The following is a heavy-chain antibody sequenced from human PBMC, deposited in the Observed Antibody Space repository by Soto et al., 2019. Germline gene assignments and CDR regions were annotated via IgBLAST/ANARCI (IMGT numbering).Heavy chain of an antibody. J-gene: IGHJ3*02. CDR1: GFTFSSYW. CDR2: IKQDGSEK. D-gene: IGHD2-15*01. CDR3: AREPYCSGGSCYVGDAFDI. Sequence: GGSLRLSCAASGFTFSSYWMSWVRQAPGKGLEWVANIKQDGSEKYYVDSVKGRFTISRDNAKNSLYLQMNSLRAEDTAVYYCAREPYCSGGSCYVGDAFDILGQGTMVTVSS. V-gene: IGHV3-7*01.